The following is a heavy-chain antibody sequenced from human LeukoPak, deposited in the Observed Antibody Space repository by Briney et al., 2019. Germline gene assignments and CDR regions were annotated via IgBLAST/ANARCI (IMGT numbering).Heavy chain of an antibody. Sequence: GGSLRLSCVASGFSFRSYWMSWVRQAPGKGLEWVANIKQDGGDKYYVDPVKGRFTISRDNAKNSLYLQMNSLRAEDTAVYYCAELGITMIGGVWGKGTTVTISS. J-gene: IGHJ6*04. CDR3: AELGITMIGGV. CDR1: GFSFRSYW. CDR2: IKQDGGDK. V-gene: IGHV3-7*01. D-gene: IGHD3-10*02.